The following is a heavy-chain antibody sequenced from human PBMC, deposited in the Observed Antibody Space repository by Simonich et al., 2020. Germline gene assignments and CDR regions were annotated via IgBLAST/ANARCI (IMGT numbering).Heavy chain of an antibody. CDR2: IKQDGSEK. CDR3: ARDGLGTAYYYYMDV. D-gene: IGHD7-27*01. V-gene: IGHV3-7*01. Sequence: EVQLVESGGGLVQPGGSLRLSCAASGFTFSSYWMSWVRQAPGKGLEWVANIKQDGSEKYYLESVKGQCTISRDNAKNALYLQMNRLRAEDTAVYYCARDGLGTAYYYYMDVWGKGTTVTVSS. CDR1: GFTFSSYW. J-gene: IGHJ6*03.